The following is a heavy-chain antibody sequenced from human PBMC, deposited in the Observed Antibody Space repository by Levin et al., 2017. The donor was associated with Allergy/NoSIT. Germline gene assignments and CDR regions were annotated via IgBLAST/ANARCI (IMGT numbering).Heavy chain of an antibody. Sequence: GESLKISCKASGYDFTTYVITWVRQAPGQGLEWLGWIAAYNGKTSYPQNLQGRVTVTMDTTTTTAFLALRSLRSDDTAVYYCARLTADYYFSLDLWGQGTPVTVSS. CDR3: ARLTADYYFSLDL. CDR2: IAAYNGKT. CDR1: GYDFTTYV. D-gene: IGHD2-21*02. V-gene: IGHV1-18*01. J-gene: IGHJ6*02.